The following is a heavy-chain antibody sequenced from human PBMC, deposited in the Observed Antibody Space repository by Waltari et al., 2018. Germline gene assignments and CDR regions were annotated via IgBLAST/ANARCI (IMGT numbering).Heavy chain of an antibody. CDR3: TREDYDFWSGSYDY. V-gene: IGHV3-49*04. CDR1: GLTFGDYA. CDR2: IRSKAYGGTT. Sequence: EVQLVESGGGLVQPGRSLRLSCTASGLTFGDYAMSWVRQAPGKGLEWVGFIRSKAYGGTTEYAASVKGRFTISRDDSKSIAYLQMNSLKTEDTAVYYCTREDYDFWSGSYDYWGQGTLVTVSS. D-gene: IGHD3-3*01. J-gene: IGHJ4*02.